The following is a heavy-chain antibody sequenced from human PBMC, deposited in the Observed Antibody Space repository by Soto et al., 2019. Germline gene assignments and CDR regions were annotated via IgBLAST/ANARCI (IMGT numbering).Heavy chain of an antibody. V-gene: IGHV3-33*01. Sequence: QVQLVESGGGVVQPGRSLRLSCAASGFTFSSYGMQWVRQAPGKGLEWVAVIWYDGSNKYYADSVKGRFTISRDNSKNTLYLQMNSLRAEDTAVYYCARDRYSSGWYYFDYWGQGTLVTVSS. D-gene: IGHD6-19*01. CDR3: ARDRYSSGWYYFDY. CDR2: IWYDGSNK. CDR1: GFTFSSYG. J-gene: IGHJ4*02.